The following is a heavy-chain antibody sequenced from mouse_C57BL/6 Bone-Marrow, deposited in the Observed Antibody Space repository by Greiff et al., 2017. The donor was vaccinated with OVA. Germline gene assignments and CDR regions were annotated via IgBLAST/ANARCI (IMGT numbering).Heavy chain of an antibody. Sequence: VQLVESGAELVRPGTSVKMSCKASGYTFTNYWIGWAKQRPGHGLEWIGDIYPGGGYTNYNEKFKGKATLTADKSSSTAYMQFSSLTSEDSAIYYCARSIVYGNLDYWGQGTTLTVSS. CDR3: ARSIVYGNLDY. D-gene: IGHD2-10*02. CDR1: GYTFTNYW. J-gene: IGHJ2*01. V-gene: IGHV1-63*01. CDR2: IYPGGGYT.